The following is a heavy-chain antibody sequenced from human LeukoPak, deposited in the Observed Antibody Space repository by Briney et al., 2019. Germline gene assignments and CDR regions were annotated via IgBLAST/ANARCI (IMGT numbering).Heavy chain of an antibody. CDR1: GGSISTYY. D-gene: IGHD2-21*01. CDR2: IYYSGSTNYNT. V-gene: IGHV4-59*01. CDR3: ARLWWPSAY. J-gene: IGHJ4*02. Sequence: TSETLSLTCTVSGGSISTYYWSWIRQPPGKGLEWIGYIYYSGSTNYNTNYNPSLKSRVTISVDTSKDQFSLKVSSVTAADTAVYYCARLWWPSAYWGQGTLVTVSS.